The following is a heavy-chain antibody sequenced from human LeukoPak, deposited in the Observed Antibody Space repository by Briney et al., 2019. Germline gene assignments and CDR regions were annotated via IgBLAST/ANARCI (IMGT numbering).Heavy chain of an antibody. CDR2: VSSDGYKK. CDR1: GFTFNNYW. V-gene: IGHV3-30-3*01. CDR3: VRDGRSDGYIGDGFDI. Sequence: HPGRSLRLSCAGSGFTFNNYWMTWVRQAPGKGLEWVALVSSDGYKKDNADSVKGRFTISRDNSKNTLYLEMNSLRLEDTALYYCVRDGRSDGYIGDGFDIWGQGTKVTVSS. J-gene: IGHJ3*02. D-gene: IGHD5-24*01.